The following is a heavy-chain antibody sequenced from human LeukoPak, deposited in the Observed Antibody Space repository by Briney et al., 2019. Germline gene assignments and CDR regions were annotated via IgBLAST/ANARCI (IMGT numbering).Heavy chain of an antibody. J-gene: IGHJ3*02. CDR1: GYTFTAYY. CDR2: INSGSGAT. Sequence: ASVKVSCKASGYTFTAYYVHWLRQAPGQGLEHVGWINSGSGATFSAQKFQGRVTLTRDTSIGTAYMELSSLRSDDTALFYCVRHSGSPVAFDIWGQGTMVTVSS. V-gene: IGHV1-2*02. CDR3: VRHSGSPVAFDI. D-gene: IGHD1-26*01.